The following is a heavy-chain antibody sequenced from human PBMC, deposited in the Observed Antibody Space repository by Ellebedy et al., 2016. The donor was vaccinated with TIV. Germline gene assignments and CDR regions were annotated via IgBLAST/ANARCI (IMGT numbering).Heavy chain of an antibody. CDR1: GYTLTELS. V-gene: IGHV1-24*01. D-gene: IGHD1-26*01. J-gene: IGHJ6*03. CDR2: FDPEDGET. CDR3: ARDSVGCYMDV. Sequence: ASVKVSCXVSGYTLTELSMQWVRQAPGKGLEWMGGFDPEDGETIYAQKFQGRVTMTRDTSISTAYMELSRLRSDDTAVYYFARDSVGCYMDVWGKGTTVTVSS.